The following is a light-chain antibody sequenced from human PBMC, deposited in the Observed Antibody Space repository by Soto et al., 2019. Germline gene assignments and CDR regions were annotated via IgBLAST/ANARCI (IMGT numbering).Light chain of an antibody. Sequence: SYELTQPPSGPVAPGKTARITCGGNNIGSKSVHWYQQKPGQAPVLVIYYDSDRPSGIPERFSGYNSGNTATLTISRVEAGDEADYYCQVWDSSSDPMVFGGGTKLTVL. CDR2: YDS. CDR3: QVWDSSSDPMV. J-gene: IGLJ2*01. CDR1: NIGSKS. V-gene: IGLV3-21*04.